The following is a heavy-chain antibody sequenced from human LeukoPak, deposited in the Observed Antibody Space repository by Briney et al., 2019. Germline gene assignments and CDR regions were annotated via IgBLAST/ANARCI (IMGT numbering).Heavy chain of an antibody. V-gene: IGHV1-2*02. CDR2: INPNSGGT. CDR1: GYTFTGYY. CDR3: ARGRITMIVVVIRDNWFDP. D-gene: IGHD3-22*01. Sequence: ASVKVSCKASGYTFTGYYMHWVRQAPGQGLEWRGWINPNSGGTNYAQKFQGRVTMTRDPSISTAYMELSRLRSDDTAVYYCARGRITMIVVVIRDNWFDPWGQGTLVTVSS. J-gene: IGHJ5*02.